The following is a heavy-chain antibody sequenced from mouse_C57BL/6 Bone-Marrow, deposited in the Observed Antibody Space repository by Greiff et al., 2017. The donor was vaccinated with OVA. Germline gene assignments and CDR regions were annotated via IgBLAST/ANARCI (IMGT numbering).Heavy chain of an antibody. Sequence: VKVVESGPGLVAPSQSLSITCTVSGFSLTSYGVSWVRQPPGKGLEWLGVIWGDGSTNYHSALISRLSISKDNSKSQVFLKLNSLQTDDTATYYCARRELRAWFAYWGQGTLVTVSA. CDR1: GFSLTSYG. CDR2: IWGDGST. J-gene: IGHJ3*01. V-gene: IGHV2-3*01. D-gene: IGHD2-4*01. CDR3: ARRELRAWFAY.